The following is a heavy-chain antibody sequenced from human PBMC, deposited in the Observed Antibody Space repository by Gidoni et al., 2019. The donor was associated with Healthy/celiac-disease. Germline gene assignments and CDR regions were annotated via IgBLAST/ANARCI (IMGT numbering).Heavy chain of an antibody. D-gene: IGHD4-17*01. CDR2: IIPIFGTA. V-gene: IGHV1-69*06. CDR3: AQTTVTTRAFGY. Sequence: QVQLVQSGAEVKKPGSSVKVSCTASEGTFSSYAISWVRQAPGQGLEWMGGIIPIFGTANYAQKFQGRVTITADKSTSTAYMELSSLRSEDTAVYYCAQTTVTTRAFGYWGQGTLVTVSS. CDR1: EGTFSSYA. J-gene: IGHJ4*02.